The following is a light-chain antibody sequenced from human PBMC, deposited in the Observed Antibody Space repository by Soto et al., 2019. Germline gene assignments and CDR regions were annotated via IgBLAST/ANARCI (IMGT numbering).Light chain of an antibody. CDR1: QSLSSY. CDR2: DAS. J-gene: IGKJ4*01. Sequence: EIVFTQSPSTLSLSPGERATLSCRASQSLSSYLAWYQQKPGQAPRLLIYDASNRATGIPARFSGSGSGTDFTLTISSLEPEDFAVYYCQQRSNWPLTFGGGTKV. V-gene: IGKV3-11*01. CDR3: QQRSNWPLT.